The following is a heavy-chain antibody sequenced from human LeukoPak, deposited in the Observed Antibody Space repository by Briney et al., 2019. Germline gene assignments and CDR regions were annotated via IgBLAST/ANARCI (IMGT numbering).Heavy chain of an antibody. V-gene: IGHV3-30*02. CDR1: GFTLSSYG. Sequence: GGPLRLSCAASGFTLSSYGMHWVRQAPGKGLEWVAFIHYDGTNEYYADSVKGRFTISRDNAKNSLYLQMNSLRAEDTAVYYCARDPHPVEAVPSNDYWGQGTLVTVSS. D-gene: IGHD2/OR15-2a*01. CDR2: IHYDGTNE. CDR3: ARDPHPVEAVPSNDY. J-gene: IGHJ4*02.